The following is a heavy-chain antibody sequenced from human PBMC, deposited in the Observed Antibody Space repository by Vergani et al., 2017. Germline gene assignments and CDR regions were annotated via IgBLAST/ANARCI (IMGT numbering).Heavy chain of an antibody. D-gene: IGHD5-18*01. Sequence: EVQLVESGGGLVQPGGSLRLSCAASGFTFSSYWMSWVRQAPGKGLEWVANIKQDGSEKYYVDSVKGRFTISRDNAKNSLYLQMNSLRAEDTAVYYCAGELPRYYFDYWGQGTLVTVSS. CDR3: AGELPRYYFDY. CDR1: GFTFSSYW. J-gene: IGHJ4*02. V-gene: IGHV3-7*03. CDR2: IKQDGSEK.